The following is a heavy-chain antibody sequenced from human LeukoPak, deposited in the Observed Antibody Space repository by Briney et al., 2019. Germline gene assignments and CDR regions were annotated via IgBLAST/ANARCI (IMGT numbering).Heavy chain of an antibody. CDR2: IRSKTDGGTT. J-gene: IGHJ4*02. D-gene: IGHD6-19*01. CDR1: GFTFKNSW. Sequence: GGSLRLSCVASGFTFKNSWMSWVRQATGKGLEWVGPIRSKTDGGTTDYAAPVKSRFTISRADSKNTLYLQMNSLKTEDTAVYYCTTGTEQQWLSLDYWGQGTLVTVSS. CDR3: TTGTEQQWLSLDY. V-gene: IGHV3-15*01.